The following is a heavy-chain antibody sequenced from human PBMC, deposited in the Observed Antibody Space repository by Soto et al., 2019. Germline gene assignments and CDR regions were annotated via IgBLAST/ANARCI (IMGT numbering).Heavy chain of an antibody. V-gene: IGHV4-39*01. Sequence: SETLSLTRTVFGGSISSSSYYWGWIRQPPGKGLEWIGSIYYSGSTYYNPSLKSRVTISVDTSKNQFSLKLSSVTAADTAVYYCAKTTPHYYYYGMDVWGQGTTVTVSS. D-gene: IGHD4-17*01. CDR2: IYYSGST. J-gene: IGHJ6*02. CDR1: GGSISSSSYY. CDR3: AKTTPHYYYYGMDV.